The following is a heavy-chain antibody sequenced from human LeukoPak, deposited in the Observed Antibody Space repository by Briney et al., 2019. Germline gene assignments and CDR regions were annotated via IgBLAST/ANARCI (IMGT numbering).Heavy chain of an antibody. CDR2: IYSGGST. J-gene: IGHJ5*02. CDR3: ARADYGDYVGGFDP. V-gene: IGHV3-53*01. CDR1: GFTVSSNY. Sequence: GGSLRLSCAASGFTVSSNYMSWVRQAPGKGLEWVSVIYSGGSTYYADSVKGRFTISGDNSKNTLYLQMNSLRAEDTAVYYCARADYGDYVGGFDPWGQGTLVTVSS. D-gene: IGHD4-17*01.